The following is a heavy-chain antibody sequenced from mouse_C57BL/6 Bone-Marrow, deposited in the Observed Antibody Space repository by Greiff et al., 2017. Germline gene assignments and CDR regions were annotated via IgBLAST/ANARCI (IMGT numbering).Heavy chain of an antibody. J-gene: IGHJ3*01. V-gene: IGHV1-85*01. CDR1: GYTFTSYD. Sequence: VQLQQSGPELVKPGASVKLSCKASGYTFTSYDINWVKQRPGQGLEWIGWIYPRDGSTKYNEKFKGKATLTVDTSSSTAYMELHSLTSEDSAVYFCANGYCGSSSAWFAYWGQGTLVTVSA. CDR2: IYPRDGST. CDR3: ANGYCGSSSAWFAY. D-gene: IGHD1-1*01.